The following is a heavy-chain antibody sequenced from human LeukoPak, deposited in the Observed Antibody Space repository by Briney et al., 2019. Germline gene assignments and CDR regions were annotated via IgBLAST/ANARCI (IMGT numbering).Heavy chain of an antibody. CDR2: ISGSGGAT. Sequence: RGSLRLSCAASGFTFSSYAMSWVRQAPGKGLEWVSGISGSGGATYHADSVKGRFTISRDNSRNTLHLQMNSLRAEDTAIYYCAKAQSYYYDTSGYYCYFDYWGQGTLVTVSS. J-gene: IGHJ4*02. CDR3: AKAQSYYYDTSGYYCYFDY. D-gene: IGHD3-22*01. CDR1: GFTFSSYA. V-gene: IGHV3-23*01.